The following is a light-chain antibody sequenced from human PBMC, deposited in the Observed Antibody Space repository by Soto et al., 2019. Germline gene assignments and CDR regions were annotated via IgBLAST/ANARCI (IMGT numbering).Light chain of an antibody. CDR3: QQLNSYPLT. Sequence: LIHALSVLSKTVGDRVTITCRASQGISSYLAWYQQKPGKAPKLLIYAASTLQSGVPSRFSGSGSGTEFTLTISSLQPEDFATYYCQQLNSYPLTFGGGTKV. CDR2: AAS. V-gene: IGKV1-9*01. CDR1: QGISSY. J-gene: IGKJ4*01.